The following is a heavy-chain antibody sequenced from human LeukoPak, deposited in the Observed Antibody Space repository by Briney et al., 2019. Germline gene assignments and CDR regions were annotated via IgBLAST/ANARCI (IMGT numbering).Heavy chain of an antibody. Sequence: SETLSLTCTVSGGSISSGNYYWGWIRQPPGKGLEWIGSIYYSGSTYYNPSLKSRVTISVDTSKNQFSLKLSSVTAADTAVYYCARGDSSSWYYFDYWGQGTLVTVSS. CDR1: GGSISSGNYY. J-gene: IGHJ4*02. D-gene: IGHD6-13*01. V-gene: IGHV4-39*07. CDR2: IYYSGST. CDR3: ARGDSSSWYYFDY.